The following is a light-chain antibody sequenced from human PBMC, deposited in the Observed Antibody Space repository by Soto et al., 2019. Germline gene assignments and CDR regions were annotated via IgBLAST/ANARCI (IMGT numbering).Light chain of an antibody. CDR1: HSISNY. V-gene: IGKV1-39*01. CDR3: QQTCATPIT. CDR2: AAS. Sequence: DIHLTQSPSSLSASVGDRVTITCRASHSISNYVNWYQYRPGKAPNLLIYAASSLQSGVPSRFSGSESGTDFTLTITSLHPEDSGTYYCQQTCATPITFGQGTRLEMK. J-gene: IGKJ5*01.